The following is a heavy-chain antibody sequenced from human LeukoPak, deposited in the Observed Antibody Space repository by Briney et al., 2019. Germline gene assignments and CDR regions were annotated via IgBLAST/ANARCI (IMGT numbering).Heavy chain of an antibody. V-gene: IGHV4-59*08. J-gene: IGHJ4*02. CDR1: GGSLSSYY. Sequence: SETLSLTCTVSGGSLSSYYWSWIRQPPGRGLEWIGYIYYSGSTNYNPSLKSRVTISVDTSKNQFSLKLSSVTAADTAVYYCARHWSYSSSWYDYWGQGTLVTVSS. D-gene: IGHD6-13*01. CDR2: IYYSGST. CDR3: ARHWSYSSSWYDY.